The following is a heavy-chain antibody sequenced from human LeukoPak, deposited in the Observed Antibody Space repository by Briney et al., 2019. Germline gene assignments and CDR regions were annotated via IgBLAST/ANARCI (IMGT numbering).Heavy chain of an antibody. CDR1: GFTFSSYA. J-gene: IGHJ6*04. D-gene: IGHD3-22*01. CDR2: ISYDGSNK. Sequence: GGSLRLSCAASGFTFSSYAMHWVRQAPGKGLEWVAVISYDGSNKYYADSVKGRFTISRDNSKNTLYLQMNSLRAEDTAVYYGAKDRSFGYYDSSGYGMDVWGKGPTVTVSS. V-gene: IGHV3-30*04. CDR3: AKDRSFGYYDSSGYGMDV.